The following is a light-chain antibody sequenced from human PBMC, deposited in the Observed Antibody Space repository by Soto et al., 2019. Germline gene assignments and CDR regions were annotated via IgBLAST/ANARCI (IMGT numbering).Light chain of an antibody. CDR1: SSDVGGYNY. CDR2: EVS. Sequence: QSALTQPASVSGSPGQSITISCTGTSSDVGGYNYVSWYQQHPGKAPKLMIYEVSNRPSGVSDRFSGSRSGNTASPTIFGLQAEDESDYYCISYTSSSTWVFGGGTKLTVL. CDR3: ISYTSSSTWV. J-gene: IGLJ3*02. V-gene: IGLV2-14*01.